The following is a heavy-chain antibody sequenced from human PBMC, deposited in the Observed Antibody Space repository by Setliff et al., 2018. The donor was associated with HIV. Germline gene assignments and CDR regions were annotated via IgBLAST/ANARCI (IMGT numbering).Heavy chain of an antibody. V-gene: IGHV3-15*05. J-gene: IGHJ5*02. CDR3: TTDGYVVVGFTTTLQTDRP. D-gene: IGHD2-15*01. Sequence: GSLRLSCVASGFIFSNAWMTWVRQAPGKGLEWVGRIKSVTDGGATDYAAFAKDRFIISRDDSKNTVYLEMSSLKTEDTAMYWCTTDGYVVVGFTTTLQTDRPWGQGTLVTVSS. CDR1: GFIFSNAW. CDR2: IKSVTDGGAT.